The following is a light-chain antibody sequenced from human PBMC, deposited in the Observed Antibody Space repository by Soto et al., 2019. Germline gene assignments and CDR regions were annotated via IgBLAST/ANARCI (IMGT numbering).Light chain of an antibody. V-gene: IGKV1-39*01. Sequence: DIQMTQSPSSLSASLGYTVTITCQASQDISHYLNWYRQKPGKAPELLIYSASNLQSGVPSRFSGSGSGTDSTLTISGLQSEDFATYYCQQSFSTPTFGQGTRLEIK. CDR1: QDISHY. CDR2: SAS. CDR3: QQSFSTPT. J-gene: IGKJ5*01.